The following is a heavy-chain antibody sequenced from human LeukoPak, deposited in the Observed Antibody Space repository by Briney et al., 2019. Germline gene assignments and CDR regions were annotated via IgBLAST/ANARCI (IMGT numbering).Heavy chain of an antibody. V-gene: IGHV3-11*03. CDR2: ISSSSYT. J-gene: IGHJ4*02. D-gene: IGHD4-17*01. Sequence: GGSLRLSCAASGFTFSDYYMSWIRQAPGKGLEWVSYISSSSYTNYADSVKGRFTISRDNSKNTLYLQMNSLRAEDTAVYYCAKLLDYGDYEQYYFDYWGQGTLVTVSS. CDR3: AKLLDYGDYEQYYFDY. CDR1: GFTFSDYY.